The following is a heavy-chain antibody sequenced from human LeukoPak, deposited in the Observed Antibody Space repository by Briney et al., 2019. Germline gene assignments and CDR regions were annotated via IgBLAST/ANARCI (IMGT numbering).Heavy chain of an antibody. CDR1: GYTLTELS. V-gene: IGHV1-24*01. D-gene: IGHD1-1*01. CDR2: FDPEDGET. CDR3: ATDHPLEYHKPNYYYGMDV. Sequence: ASVKVSCKVSGYTLTELSMHWVRQAPGKGLEWMGDFDPEDGETIYAQKFQGRVTMTEDTSTDTAYMELSSLRSEDTAVYYCATDHPLEYHKPNYYYGMDVWGQGTTVTVSS. J-gene: IGHJ6*02.